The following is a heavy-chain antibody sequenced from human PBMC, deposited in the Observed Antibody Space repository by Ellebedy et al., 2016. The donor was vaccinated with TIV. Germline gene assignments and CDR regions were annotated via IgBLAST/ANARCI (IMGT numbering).Heavy chain of an antibody. CDR1: GGSISGHY. V-gene: IGHV4-4*07. CDR3: ATQRPSLAFDL. CDR2: IYVSGNT. D-gene: IGHD5-18*01. J-gene: IGHJ4*02. Sequence: SETLSLTXTVSGGSISGHYWSWIRQPAGKGLEWIGQIYVSGNTDYNPSLKSRVSMSLDTSKKQFSLKLTSVTAADTAMYYCATQRPSLAFDLWGQGSLVTVS.